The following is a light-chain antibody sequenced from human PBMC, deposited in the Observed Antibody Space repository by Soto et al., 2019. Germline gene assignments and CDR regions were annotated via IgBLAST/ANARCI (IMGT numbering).Light chain of an antibody. CDR1: HSISGR. J-gene: IGKJ1*01. Sequence: DIHMTQSTSTLAASVGDRVTITWRASHSISGRLAWFQQKPGKAPYLLIYKASNLESGVPSRFSGSGSGTEFTLTISSLQPDDFATDYCQQYNTYSRTCGQGTKVDIK. CDR3: QQYNTYSRT. V-gene: IGKV1-5*03. CDR2: KAS.